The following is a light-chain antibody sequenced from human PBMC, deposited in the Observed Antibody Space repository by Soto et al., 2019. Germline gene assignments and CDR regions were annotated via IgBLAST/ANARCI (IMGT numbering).Light chain of an antibody. J-gene: IGKJ3*01. CDR2: AAS. V-gene: IGKV1-27*01. Sequence: DIQMTQSPSSLSASVGDRVTITCRASQGIYNYLAWYQQKPGKVPQLLIFAASTLQSGVPSRFRGGGSETHFTLTISRLQPEDVGTYYCQKYNSAPPGFTFGPGTKVDIK. CDR3: QKYNSAPPGFT. CDR1: QGIYNY.